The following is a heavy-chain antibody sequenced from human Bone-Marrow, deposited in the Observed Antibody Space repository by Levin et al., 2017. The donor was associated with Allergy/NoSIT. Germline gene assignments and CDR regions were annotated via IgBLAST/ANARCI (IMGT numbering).Heavy chain of an antibody. CDR3: ATGLVRGVKVTNGMDV. Sequence: ASETLSLTCTVSGGSLNSAGSYLSWIRQHPGKGLEWIGYIYSGSTYYNPSLKSRLTMSMDTSKKQFSLKLTSVTAADTAVYYWATGLVRGVKVTNGMDVWDQGTTVTVSS. CDR1: GGSLNSAGSY. CDR2: IYSGST. J-gene: IGHJ6*02. D-gene: IGHD3-10*01. V-gene: IGHV4-31*03.